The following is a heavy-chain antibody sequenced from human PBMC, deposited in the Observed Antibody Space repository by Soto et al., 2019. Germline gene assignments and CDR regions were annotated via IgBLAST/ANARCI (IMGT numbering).Heavy chain of an antibody. D-gene: IGHD6-13*01. J-gene: IGHJ3*02. CDR1: GFSFSVYY. CDR3: ASGQQIRMADI. Sequence: QVQLVESGGGFVEPGGSLRLSCAASGFSFSVYYVSWLRQAPGKGLEWVSYISSGSSDINYADSVRGRFTISRDNAKNSLSLQMNSLRAEDTAVYYCASGQQIRMADIWGQGTMVTVSS. V-gene: IGHV3-11*05. CDR2: ISSGSSDI.